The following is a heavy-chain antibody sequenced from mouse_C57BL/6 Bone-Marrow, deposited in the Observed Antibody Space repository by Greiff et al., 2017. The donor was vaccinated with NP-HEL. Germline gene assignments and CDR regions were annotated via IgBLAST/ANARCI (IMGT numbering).Heavy chain of an antibody. CDR3: ERFPPYYCGSSP. D-gene: IGHD1-1*01. V-gene: IGHV7-3*01. J-gene: IGHJ3*01. CDR2: IRNKANGYTT. Sequence: EVKLMESGGGLVQPGGSLSLSCAASGFTFTDYYMSWVRQPPGKALEWLGFIRNKANGYTTEYSASVKGRFTISRDNSQSILYLQMNALRAEDSATYYCERFPPYYCGSSPGGKGTRDTVSA. CDR1: GFTFTDYY.